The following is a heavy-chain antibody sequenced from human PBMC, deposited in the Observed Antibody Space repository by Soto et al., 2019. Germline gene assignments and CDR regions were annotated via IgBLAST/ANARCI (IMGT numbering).Heavy chain of an antibody. D-gene: IGHD4-17*01. V-gene: IGHV1-46*03. CDR3: ARVGASTVTIAD. J-gene: IGHJ4*02. Sequence: GASVKVSCKASGYTFTSYYMHWVRQAPGQGLEWMGIINPSGGSTSYAQKFQGRVTMTRDTSTSTVYMELSSLRSEDTAVYYCARVGASTVTIADWAQRTLVTGSS. CDR2: INPSGGST. CDR1: GYTFTSYY.